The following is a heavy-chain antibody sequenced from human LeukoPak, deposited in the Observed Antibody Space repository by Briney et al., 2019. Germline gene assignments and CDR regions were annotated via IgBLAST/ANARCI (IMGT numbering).Heavy chain of an antibody. V-gene: IGHV1-2*02. CDR2: INPNSGGT. CDR1: GYTFTGYY. Sequence: ASVKVSCKASGYTFTGYYMHWVRQAPGQGLEWMGWINPNSGGTSYAQKFQGRVTMTRDTSINTAYMDLSSLRSDDTAVYYCARDVNFYASGNRHDYWGQGTLVTVSS. J-gene: IGHJ4*02. CDR3: ARDVNFYASGNRHDY. D-gene: IGHD3-10*01.